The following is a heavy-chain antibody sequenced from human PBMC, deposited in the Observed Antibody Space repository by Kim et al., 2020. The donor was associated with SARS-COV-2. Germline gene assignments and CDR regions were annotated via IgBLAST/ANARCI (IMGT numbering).Heavy chain of an antibody. CDR3: ARDPYYDYVWGSNRSGAFDI. D-gene: IGHD3-16*02. V-gene: IGHV4-59*13. CDR1: GGSFSSYY. Sequence: SETLSLTCTVSGGSFSSYYWSWIRQPPGKGLEWIGYINYSGSTNYNPSLKSRVTISVDTSKNQFSLKLSSVTAADTAVYYCARDPYYDYVWGSNRSGAFDIWGQGTMVTVSS. CDR2: INYSGST. J-gene: IGHJ3*02.